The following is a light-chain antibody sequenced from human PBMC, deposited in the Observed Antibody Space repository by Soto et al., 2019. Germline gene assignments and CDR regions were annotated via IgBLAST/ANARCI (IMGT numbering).Light chain of an antibody. Sequence: QCVLTQSPSGSGAPGQRVTISCTGSRSNIGAGYDVHWYQHLPGRAPKLLVSGNGDRPSGVPDRFSVSKSGPSASLAITGLQADDEAEYYCQSYDSTLSGVIFGGGTKLTVL. CDR2: GNG. V-gene: IGLV1-40*01. J-gene: IGLJ2*01. CDR1: RSNIGAGYD. CDR3: QSYDSTLSGVI.